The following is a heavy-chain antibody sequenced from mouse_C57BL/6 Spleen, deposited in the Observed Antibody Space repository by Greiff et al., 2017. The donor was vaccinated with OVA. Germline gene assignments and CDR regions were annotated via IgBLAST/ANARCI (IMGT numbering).Heavy chain of an antibody. CDR2: IDPETGGT. CDR3: RTAQATYAMDY. V-gene: IGHV1-15*01. D-gene: IGHD3-2*02. CDR1: GYTFTDYE. J-gene: IGHJ4*01. Sequence: VQLQESGAELVRPGASVTLSCKASGYTFTDYEMHWVKQTPVHGLEWIGAIDPETGGTAYNQKFKGKAILTADKSSSTAYMELRSLTSEDSAVYYCRTAQATYAMDYWGQGTSVTVSS.